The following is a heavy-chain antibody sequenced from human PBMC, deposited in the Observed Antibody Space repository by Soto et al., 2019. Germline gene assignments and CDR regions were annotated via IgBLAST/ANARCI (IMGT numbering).Heavy chain of an antibody. D-gene: IGHD3-10*01. CDR3: ARVSSNAILIHYYGSGRLFDY. CDR1: GGSFSGYY. J-gene: IGHJ4*02. V-gene: IGHV4-34*01. CDR2: INHSGST. Sequence: SETLSLTCAVYGGSFSGYYWSWIRQPPGKGLEWIGEINHSGSTNYNPSLKSRVTISVDTSKNQFSLKLSSVTAADTAVYYCARVSSNAILIHYYGSGRLFDYWGQGTLVTVSS.